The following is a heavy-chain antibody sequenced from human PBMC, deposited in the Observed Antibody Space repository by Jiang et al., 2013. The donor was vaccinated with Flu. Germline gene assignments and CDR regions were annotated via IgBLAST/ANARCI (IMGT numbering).Heavy chain of an antibody. CDR1: GGSMTPYY. J-gene: IGHJ4*02. CDR3: ARQDILTGSHFDY. V-gene: IGHV4-59*08. D-gene: IGHD3-9*01. CDR2: VHDSGDT. Sequence: GLVKPSETLSLTCSVSGGSMTPYYWSWIRQPPGKGLEWIGYVHDSGDTNYNPSLKSRVTISVDTSKNQFSLKLSSVTAADTAVYYCARQDILTGSHFDYWGQGTLVTVSS.